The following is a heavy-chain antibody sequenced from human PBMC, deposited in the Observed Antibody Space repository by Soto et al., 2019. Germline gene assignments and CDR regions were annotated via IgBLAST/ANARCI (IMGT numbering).Heavy chain of an antibody. D-gene: IGHD6-19*01. J-gene: IGHJ4*02. Sequence: QVQLVESGGGVVQPGRSLRLSCSASGFTFSSYAMHWVRQAPGKGLEWVAVISYDGSNKYYADSVKGRFTISRDNSKNTLYLQMNSLRAVDTAVYYCARGVDSGWYMDYWGQGTLVTVSS. CDR2: ISYDGSNK. V-gene: IGHV3-30-3*01. CDR3: ARGVDSGWYMDY. CDR1: GFTFSSYA.